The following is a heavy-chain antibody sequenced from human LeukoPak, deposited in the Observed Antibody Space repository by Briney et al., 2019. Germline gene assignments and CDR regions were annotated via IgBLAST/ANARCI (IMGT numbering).Heavy chain of an antibody. J-gene: IGHJ4*02. CDR1: GFTFAKAW. Sequence: GGSLRLSCAASGFTFAKAWMGWVRQTPEKGLEWVARIKSITDGGTTDYAAPVKGRFIVSRDDSKNTVYLQMNSLGTEDTAVYYCTTDRAITVRPLFDFWGQGTLVTVSS. CDR2: IKSITDGGTT. CDR3: TTDRAITVRPLFDF. V-gene: IGHV3-15*01. D-gene: IGHD6-6*01.